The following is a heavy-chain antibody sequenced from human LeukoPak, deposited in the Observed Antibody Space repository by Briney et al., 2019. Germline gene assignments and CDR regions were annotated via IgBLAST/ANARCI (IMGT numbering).Heavy chain of an antibody. D-gene: IGHD2-15*01. Sequence: PGGSLILPGAASGFTFSSYGMHWVRQAPGEGLEWVADIWYDGSNKYYADSVKGRFTISRDTSKNTLYLQMNSLRAEDTAVYYCAKGYCSGGSCYTPAGLDYWGQGTLVTVS. CDR3: AKGYCSGGSCYTPAGLDY. V-gene: IGHV3-33*06. CDR2: IWYDGSNK. CDR1: GFTFSSYG. J-gene: IGHJ4*02.